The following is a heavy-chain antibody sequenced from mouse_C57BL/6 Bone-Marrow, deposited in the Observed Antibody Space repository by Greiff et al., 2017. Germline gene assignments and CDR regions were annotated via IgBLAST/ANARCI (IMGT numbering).Heavy chain of an antibody. CDR2: IDPANGNT. CDR3: AEGLRPYFDL. CDR1: GFNIKNTY. V-gene: IGHV14-3*01. J-gene: IGHJ2*01. Sequence: EVQLQQSVAELVRPGASVKLSCTASGFNIKNTYMPWVKQRPEQGLEWIGRIDPANGNTKYAPKFQGKATITADTSSNTAYLQLSSLTSEDTAIYYWAEGLRPYFDLWGQGTTRTVSS. D-gene: IGHD2-4*01.